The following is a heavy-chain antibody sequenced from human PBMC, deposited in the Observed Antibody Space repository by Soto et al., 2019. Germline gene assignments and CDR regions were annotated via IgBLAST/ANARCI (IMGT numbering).Heavy chain of an antibody. CDR1: GGCIRRRGYY. CDR3: ACSGGREGDWFDP. D-gene: IGHD3-10*02. Sequence: PSETLSLTCTVSGGCIRRRGYYWSWIRHHPGEGLEWIGFVYYSGITDYNPSLKSRVTISADTSKNQFSLKLTSVTAADTAVYHCACSGGREGDWFDPRRQGLLVSVS. J-gene: IGHJ5*02. CDR2: VYYSGIT. V-gene: IGHV4-31*03.